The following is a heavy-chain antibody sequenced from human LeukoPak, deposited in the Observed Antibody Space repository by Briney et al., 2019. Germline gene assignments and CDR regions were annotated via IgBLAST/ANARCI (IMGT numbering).Heavy chain of an antibody. D-gene: IGHD6-19*01. CDR2: IYTGGTT. CDR1: GFSVTSNH. V-gene: IGHV3-66*01. Sequence: GGSLRLSCAASGFSVTSNHMNWVRQAPGKGLEWVSIIYTGGTTHYADSLNDRFTISRDDSINTLYLQMNSLRAEDTAVYYCARGGAYSSGWPGTFDIWGQGTMVTVSS. CDR3: ARGGAYSSGWPGTFDI. J-gene: IGHJ3*02.